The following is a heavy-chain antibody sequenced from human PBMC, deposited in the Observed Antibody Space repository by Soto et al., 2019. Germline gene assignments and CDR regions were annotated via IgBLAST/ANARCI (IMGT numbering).Heavy chain of an antibody. D-gene: IGHD5-18*01. V-gene: IGHV4-59*12. CDR2: IYDSGST. CDR3: AREYTYGSNFFDF. CDR1: GGSISSYY. Sequence: SETLSLTCTVSGGSISSYYWSWIRQPPGKGLEWIGYIYDSGSTNYNPSLKSRVIISVDTSKNQFSLKLTSVTAADTAVYYCAREYTYGSNFFDFWGQGALVTVSS. J-gene: IGHJ4*02.